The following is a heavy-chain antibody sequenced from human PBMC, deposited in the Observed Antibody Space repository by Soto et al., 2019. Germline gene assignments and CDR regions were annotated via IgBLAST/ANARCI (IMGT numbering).Heavy chain of an antibody. J-gene: IGHJ5*02. CDR2: ISGSGGST. Sequence: GGSLRLSCAASGFTFSSYAMSWVRQAPGKGLEWVSAISGSGGSTYYADSVKGRFTISRDNSKNTLYLQMNSLRAEDTAVYYCAKIYHSLALYCTNGVCPTNWFDPWGQGTLVTVSS. V-gene: IGHV3-23*01. D-gene: IGHD2-8*01. CDR3: AKIYHSLALYCTNGVCPTNWFDP. CDR1: GFTFSSYA.